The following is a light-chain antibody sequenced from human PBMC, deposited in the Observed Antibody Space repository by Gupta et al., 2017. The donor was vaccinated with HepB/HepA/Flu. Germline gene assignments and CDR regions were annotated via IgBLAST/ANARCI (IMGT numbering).Light chain of an antibody. Sequence: IGVTQSPLSLPVTAGEPASIPCTSSQSLRHSSGYNDLEWYQQKPGQSPKLLIDLASNRASGVPDRFSGSGSGTEFTLTISSVEPEDVAVYYCKQARNSPWTFGQGTKVEIK. CDR1: QSLRHSSGYND. J-gene: IGKJ1*01. CDR2: LAS. CDR3: KQARNSPWT. V-gene: IGKV2-28*01.